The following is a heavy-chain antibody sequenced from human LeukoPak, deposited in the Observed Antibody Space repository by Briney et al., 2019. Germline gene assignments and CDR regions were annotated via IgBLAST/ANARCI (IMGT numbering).Heavy chain of an antibody. D-gene: IGHD2-15*01. V-gene: IGHV3-74*01. CDR1: GFTFSSYW. CDR3: AISSGGSCYSV. Sequence: PGGSLRLSCAASGFTFSSYWMHWVRQAPGKGLVWVSRINSDGSTTSYADSVKGRFTISRDNAKNTLSLQMNSLRAEDTAVYYCAISSGGSCYSVWGQGTLVTVSS. CDR2: INSDGSTT. J-gene: IGHJ4*02.